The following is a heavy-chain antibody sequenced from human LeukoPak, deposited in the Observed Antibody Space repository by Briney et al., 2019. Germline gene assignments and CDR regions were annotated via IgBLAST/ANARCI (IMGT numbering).Heavy chain of an antibody. V-gene: IGHV4-39*01. Sequence: PSETLSLTCTVSGVSISSSNSYRGWIRQPPGKGLEWIGSIYYSGNTYYNASPKSQVSISIDTSKNQFSLRLTSVTAADTAVYYCARQTGSGLFILPGGQGTLVTVSS. CDR1: GVSISSSNSY. CDR2: IYYSGNT. J-gene: IGHJ4*02. D-gene: IGHD3/OR15-3a*01. CDR3: ARQTGSGLFILP.